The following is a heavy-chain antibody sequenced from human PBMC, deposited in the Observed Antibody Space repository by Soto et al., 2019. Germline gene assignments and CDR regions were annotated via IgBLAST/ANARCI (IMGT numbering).Heavy chain of an antibody. CDR3: ARDTRRIVGDL. CDR1: GGSISSGGYY. V-gene: IGHV4-31*03. J-gene: IGHJ2*01. CDR2: IYYSGST. Sequence: QVPLQESGPGLVKPSQTLSLTCTLSGGSISSGGYYWSWIRQHPGKGLEWIGYIYYSGSTYYNPSLKSRVTRSVDTSKNQFSLKLSSVTAADTAVYYCARDTRRIVGDLWGRGTLVTVSS. D-gene: IGHD3-22*01.